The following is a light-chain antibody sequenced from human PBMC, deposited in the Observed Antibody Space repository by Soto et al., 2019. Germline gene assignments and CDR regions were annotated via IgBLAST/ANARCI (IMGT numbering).Light chain of an antibody. CDR1: QSVSSSY. V-gene: IGKV3-20*01. Sequence: EIVLTQSPGTLSLFPGERATLSCRASQSVSSSYLAWYQQKPGQAPRLLIYGASSRATGIPDRFSGSGSGTDFSPTIIRLEHEDYAVYYCQHYGKSPQITXGQGTRLEIK. CDR3: QHYGKSPQIT. J-gene: IGKJ5*01. CDR2: GAS.